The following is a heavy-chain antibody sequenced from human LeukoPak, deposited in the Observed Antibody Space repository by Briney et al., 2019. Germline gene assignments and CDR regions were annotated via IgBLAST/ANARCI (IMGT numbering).Heavy chain of an antibody. CDR2: IYTFGST. J-gene: IGHJ4*02. D-gene: IGHD7-27*01. Sequence: SETLSLTCTVSGGSISTYYWSWIRQPAGKGLEWIGRIYTFGSTNYNPSLKSRVTVSEDTSKNQLSLKLTSVTAADTAVYYCARPTKLTGCFDSWGRGTLVTVSS. V-gene: IGHV4-4*07. CDR1: GGSISTYY. CDR3: ARPTKLTGCFDS.